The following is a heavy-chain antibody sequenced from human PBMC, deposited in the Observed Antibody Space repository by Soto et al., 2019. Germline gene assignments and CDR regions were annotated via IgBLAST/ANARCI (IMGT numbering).Heavy chain of an antibody. Sequence: PSETLSLTCTVSGGSISSGDYYWSWIRQPPGKGLEWIGYIYYSGSTYYNPSLKSRVNIFVDTSKNQFSLKLNSVTAADTAVYYCARPDSSSWAASFDSWGQGILVTVSS. CDR1: GGSISSGDYY. D-gene: IGHD6-13*01. CDR2: IYYSGST. J-gene: IGHJ4*02. CDR3: ARPDSSSWAASFDS. V-gene: IGHV4-30-4*01.